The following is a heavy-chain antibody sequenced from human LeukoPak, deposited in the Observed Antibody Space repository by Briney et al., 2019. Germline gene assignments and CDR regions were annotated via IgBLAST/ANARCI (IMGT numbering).Heavy chain of an antibody. CDR1: GYSFTSYW. CDR2: IYPGDSDT. D-gene: IGHD1-26*01. V-gene: IGHV5-51*01. Sequence: GESLKISCKGSGYSFTSYWIGWVRQMPGKGLEWMGIIYPGDSDTRYSPSFQGQVTISADKSISTAYLQWSSLKASDTAMYYCARRERIFVKNSGSYNYFDHWGQGTLVTVSS. J-gene: IGHJ4*02. CDR3: ARRERIFVKNSGSYNYFDH.